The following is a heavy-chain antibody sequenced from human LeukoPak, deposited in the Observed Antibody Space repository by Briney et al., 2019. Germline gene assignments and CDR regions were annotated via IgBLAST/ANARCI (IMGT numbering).Heavy chain of an antibody. CDR1: GFTFSSYA. V-gene: IGHV3-30*04. CDR3: ARGDRHYYYYYGMDV. CDR2: ISYDGSNK. J-gene: IGHJ6*02. Sequence: GGSLRLSCAASGFTFSSYAMHWVRQAPGKGPEWVAVISYDGSNKYYADSVKGRFTISRDNSKNTLYLQMNSLRAEDTAVYYCARGDRHYYYYYGMDVWGQGTTVTVSS.